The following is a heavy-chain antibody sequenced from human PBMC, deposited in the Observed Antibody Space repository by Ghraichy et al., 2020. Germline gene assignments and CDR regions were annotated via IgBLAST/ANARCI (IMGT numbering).Heavy chain of an antibody. CDR3: AKDAAAVAALYYYYYMDV. V-gene: IGHV3-43D*03. J-gene: IGHJ6*03. CDR1: GFTFDDYA. CDR2: ISWDGGST. Sequence: GGSLRLSCAASGFTFDDYAMHWVRQAPGKGLEWVSLISWDGGSTYYADSVKGRFTISRDNSKNSLYLQMNSLRAEDTALYYCAKDAAAVAALYYYYYMDVWGKGTTVTVSS. D-gene: IGHD6-19*01.